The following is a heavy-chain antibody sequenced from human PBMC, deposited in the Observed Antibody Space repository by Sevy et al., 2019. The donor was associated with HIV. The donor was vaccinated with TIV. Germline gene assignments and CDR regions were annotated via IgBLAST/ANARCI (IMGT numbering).Heavy chain of an antibody. D-gene: IGHD3-3*01. CDR2: ISYDGSNK. CDR3: AKGRNNRVLRFLEWFLGYFDY. CDR1: VFTFSSYG. V-gene: IGHV3-30*18. Sequence: GGSLRLSCTASVFTFSSYGMHWVRQAPGKGLEWVAVISYDGSNKYYADSVKGRFTISRDNSKNTLYLQMNSLRAEDTAVYYCAKGRNNRVLRFLEWFLGYFDYWGQGTLVTVSS. J-gene: IGHJ4*02.